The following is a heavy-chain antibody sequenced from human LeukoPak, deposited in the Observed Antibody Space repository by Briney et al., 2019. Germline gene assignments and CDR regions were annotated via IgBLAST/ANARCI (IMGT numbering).Heavy chain of an antibody. V-gene: IGHV1-3*01. CDR2: INAGNGNT. CDR1: GYTFTSYA. D-gene: IGHD6-19*01. J-gene: IGHJ4*02. CDR3: ARDSSGWGNQKFDY. Sequence: GASVKVSCKASGYTFTSYAMHWVRQAPGQRLEWMGWINAGNGNTKYSQKFQGRVTITRDTSASTAYMELSSLRSEDTAVYYCARDSSGWGNQKFDYWGQGTLVTVSS.